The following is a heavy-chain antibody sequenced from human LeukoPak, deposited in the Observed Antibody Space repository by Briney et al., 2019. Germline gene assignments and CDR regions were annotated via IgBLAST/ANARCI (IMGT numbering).Heavy chain of an antibody. CDR1: GDTLSSISDA. J-gene: IGHJ4*02. Sequence: SQTLSLTCAVSGDTLSSISDAWNWIRQSPTRGLEWQKRTYYRSKWYHDYAVSVKSQITINPDTSKNQSSLQLNSVTPEDTAVYYCTRDGYSFSWFFDYWGQGTLVTVSS. CDR2: TYYRSKWYH. D-gene: IGHD6-13*01. V-gene: IGHV6-1*01. CDR3: TRDGYSFSWFFDY.